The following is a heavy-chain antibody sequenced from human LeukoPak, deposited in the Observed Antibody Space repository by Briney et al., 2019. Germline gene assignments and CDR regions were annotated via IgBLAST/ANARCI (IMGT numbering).Heavy chain of an antibody. V-gene: IGHV3-9*01. CDR1: GFTFDDYA. Sequence: PGGSLRLSCAASGFTFDDYAMHWVRQAPGKGPEWVSGISWNSGSIGYADSVKGRFTISRDNAKNSLYLQMNSLRAEDTALYYCAKASSAVAGYFQHWGQGTLVTVSS. CDR2: ISWNSGSI. CDR3: AKASSAVAGYFQH. D-gene: IGHD6-19*01. J-gene: IGHJ1*01.